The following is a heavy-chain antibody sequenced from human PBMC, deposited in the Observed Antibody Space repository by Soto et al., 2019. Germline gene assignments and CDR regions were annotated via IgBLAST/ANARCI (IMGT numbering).Heavy chain of an antibody. CDR3: ARDPYYYASGV. Sequence: PGESLKISCAASGFSFSGSYMTWIRQAPGKGLEWVSKISGNGATTYYADSVRGRFTISRDNAKNSLYLQMNSLRAEDTAVYFCARDPYYYASGVWGKGTLVPVSS. CDR2: ISGNGATT. V-gene: IGHV3-11*01. J-gene: IGHJ4*02. D-gene: IGHD3-10*01. CDR1: GFSFSGSY.